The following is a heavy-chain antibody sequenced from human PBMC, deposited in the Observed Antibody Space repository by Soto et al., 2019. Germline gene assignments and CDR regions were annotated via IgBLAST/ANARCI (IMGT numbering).Heavy chain of an antibody. Sequence: GASVKVSCKASGYTFTSYGISWVRQAPGQGLEWMGWISAYNGNTNYAQKLQGRVTMTTDTSTSTAYMELRSLRSDDTAVYYCARDQRDSSSWYNYYYSYRDFGGKGTRVTVPS. CDR1: GYTFTSYG. J-gene: IGHJ6*03. CDR3: ARDQRDSSSWYNYYYSYRDF. V-gene: IGHV1-18*01. CDR2: ISAYNGNT. D-gene: IGHD6-13*01.